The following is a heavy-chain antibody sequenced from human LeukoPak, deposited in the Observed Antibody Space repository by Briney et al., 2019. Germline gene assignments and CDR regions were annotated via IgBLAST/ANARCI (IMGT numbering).Heavy chain of an antibody. J-gene: IGHJ4*02. D-gene: IGHD3-10*01. CDR3: AKDVGSGLYYFDY. Sequence: GGSLRLSCAASGFTFSSYAMSWVRQAPGKGLEWVSAISGSGGSTYYADSVKGRLTISRDNSKNTLYLQMNSLRAEDTAVYYCAKDVGSGLYYFDYWGQGTLVTVSS. CDR2: ISGSGGST. CDR1: GFTFSSYA. V-gene: IGHV3-23*01.